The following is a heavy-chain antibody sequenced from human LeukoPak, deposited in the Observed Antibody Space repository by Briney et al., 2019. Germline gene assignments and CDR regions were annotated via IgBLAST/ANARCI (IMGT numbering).Heavy chain of an antibody. CDR1: GGSFSGYY. Sequence: PSETLSLTCAVYGGSFSGYYWSWIRQPPGKGLEWTGEINHSGSTNHNPSLKSRVTISVDTSKNQFSLKLSSVTAADTAVYYCARGYSSSWYSVWGKGTTVTVSS. CDR3: ARGYSSSWYSV. J-gene: IGHJ6*04. V-gene: IGHV4-34*01. D-gene: IGHD6-13*01. CDR2: INHSGST.